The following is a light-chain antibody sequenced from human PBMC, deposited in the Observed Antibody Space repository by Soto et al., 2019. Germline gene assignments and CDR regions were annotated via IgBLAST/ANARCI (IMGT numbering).Light chain of an antibody. V-gene: IGKV1-5*01. CDR3: QQYSTYSWT. Sequence: DIQMTQSPSTLSASVGDSVTITCRASQSISSWLAWYQQKPGKAPKLLIYDASNLESGVPSRFSGSGSGTEFTLTIISLQPDDFATYCCQQYSTYSWTFGQGTKVEI. CDR1: QSISSW. J-gene: IGKJ1*01. CDR2: DAS.